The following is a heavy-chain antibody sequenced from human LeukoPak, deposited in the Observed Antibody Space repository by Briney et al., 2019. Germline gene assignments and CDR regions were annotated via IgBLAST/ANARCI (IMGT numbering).Heavy chain of an antibody. Sequence: GGSLRLSCAASGFTFSSYWMSWVRQAPGKGLEWVSVIYSGGSTYYADSVKGRFTISRDNSKNTLYLQMNSLRAEDTAVYYCAREPDYGDYLSPFDYWGQGTLVTVSS. V-gene: IGHV3-66*01. CDR3: AREPDYGDYLSPFDY. CDR1: GFTFSSYW. D-gene: IGHD4-17*01. CDR2: IYSGGST. J-gene: IGHJ4*02.